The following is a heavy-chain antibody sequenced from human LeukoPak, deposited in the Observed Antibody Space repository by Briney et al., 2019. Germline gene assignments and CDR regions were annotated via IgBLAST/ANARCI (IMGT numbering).Heavy chain of an antibody. V-gene: IGHV3-21*01. D-gene: IGHD4-17*01. Sequence: GGSLRLSCAASGFTFSSYSMNWVRQAPGKGLEWVSSISSSSYIYYADSVKGRFTISRDNAKNSLYLQMNSLRAEDTAVYYCARDVTFSYGDYEYYYYGMDVWGQGTTVTVSS. CDR3: ARDVTFSYGDYEYYYYGMDV. CDR2: ISSSSYI. CDR1: GFTFSSYS. J-gene: IGHJ6*02.